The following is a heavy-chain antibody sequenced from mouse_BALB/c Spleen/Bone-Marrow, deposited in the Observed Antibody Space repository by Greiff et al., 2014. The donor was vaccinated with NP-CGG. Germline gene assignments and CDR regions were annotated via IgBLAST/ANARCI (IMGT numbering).Heavy chain of an antibody. D-gene: IGHD2-14*01. CDR2: IHYSGST. Sequence: VQLQQSGPDLVKPSQSLSLTCTVTGYSITSGYSWHWTRQFPGNKLEWMGYIHYSGSTNYNPSLKSRISITRDTSKNQFFLQLNSVTTEDTATYYCAREGAYYRYDYAMDYWGQGTSVTVSS. CDR1: GYSITSGYS. J-gene: IGHJ4*01. CDR3: AREGAYYRYDYAMDY. V-gene: IGHV3-1*02.